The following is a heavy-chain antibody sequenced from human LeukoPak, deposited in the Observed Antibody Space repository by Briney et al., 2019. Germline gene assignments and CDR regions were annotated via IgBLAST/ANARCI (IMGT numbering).Heavy chain of an antibody. V-gene: IGHV3-23*01. CDR2: IRSSGDST. Sequence: GGSLRLSCAASGFTFSSYGMSWVRQAPGKGLEWVSGIRSSGDSTYYADSVKGRFTISRDNSKNTLYLQMNSLRAEDTAVYYCAKQYSSDWNGLAEYFRHWGQSTLLTVSS. CDR3: AKQYSSDWNGLAEYFRH. CDR1: GFTFSSYG. J-gene: IGHJ1*01. D-gene: IGHD6-19*01.